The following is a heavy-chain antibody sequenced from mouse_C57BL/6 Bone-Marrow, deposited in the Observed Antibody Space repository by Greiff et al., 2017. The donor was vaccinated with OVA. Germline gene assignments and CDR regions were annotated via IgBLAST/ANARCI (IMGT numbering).Heavy chain of an antibody. CDR1: GYTFTSYW. Sequence: VQLQQPGAELVRPGSSVKLSCKASGYTFTSYWLDWVKQRPGQGLEWIGNIYPSDSETHYNQKFKDKATLTVDKSSSTAYMQLSSLTSEDSAVYYCAREVGRRTGYCDVWGTGTTVTVSS. V-gene: IGHV1-61*01. D-gene: IGHD1-1*01. CDR3: AREVGRRTGYCDV. J-gene: IGHJ1*03. CDR2: IYPSDSET.